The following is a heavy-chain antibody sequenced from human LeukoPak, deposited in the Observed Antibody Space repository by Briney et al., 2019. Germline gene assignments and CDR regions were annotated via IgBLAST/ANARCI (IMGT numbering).Heavy chain of an antibody. CDR3: AKDPGYSGYGYFDY. CDR2: ISGSGSRT. V-gene: IGHV3-23*01. D-gene: IGHD5-12*01. Sequence: GGSLRLSCAASGFTFSSYAMSWVRQAPGKGLEWVSAISGSGSRTYYADSVKGRFTISRDNSKNTLYLQMNSLRAEDTAVFYCAKDPGYSGYGYFDYWGQGTLVTVS. CDR1: GFTFSSYA. J-gene: IGHJ4*02.